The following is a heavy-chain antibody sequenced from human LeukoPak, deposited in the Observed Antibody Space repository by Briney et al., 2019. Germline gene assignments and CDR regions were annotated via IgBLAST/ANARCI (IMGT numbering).Heavy chain of an antibody. CDR2: ISAYNGNT. CDR1: GYTFTSYG. CDR3: ATDTGATYAFDI. D-gene: IGHD1-26*01. Sequence: ASVKVSCKASGYTFTSYGISWVRQAPGQGLEWMGWISAYNGNTNYAQKLQGRVTMTEDTSTDTAYMELSSLRSEDTAVYYCATDTGATYAFDIWGQGTMVTVSS. V-gene: IGHV1-18*01. J-gene: IGHJ3*02.